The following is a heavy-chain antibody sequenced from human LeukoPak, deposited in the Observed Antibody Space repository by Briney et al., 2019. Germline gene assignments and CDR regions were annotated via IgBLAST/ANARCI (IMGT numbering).Heavy chain of an antibody. D-gene: IGHD3-3*01. V-gene: IGHV3-7*01. CDR3: SREDDFWTYYDYGRDV. CDR1: GFTFSSYW. Sequence: GGSLRLFCGASGFTFSSYWMSWVRQAPGKGLEWVANIKQHGSEKYYVDSVKGRFTISRDNAKNSLYLQMNSLRADDTGAKYCSREDDFWTYYDYGRDVWGQGTTVTVSS. CDR2: IKQHGSEK. J-gene: IGHJ6*02.